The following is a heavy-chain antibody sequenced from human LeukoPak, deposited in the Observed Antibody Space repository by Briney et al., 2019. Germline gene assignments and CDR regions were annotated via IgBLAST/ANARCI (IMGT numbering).Heavy chain of an antibody. CDR1: GFTLSDYY. V-gene: IGHV3-11*01. Sequence: PGGSLRLSCAASGFTLSDYYMSWIRQAPGKGLEWVSYISNSGSTIYYADSVKGRFTISRDKSKNTLYLQMNSLRAEDTAVYYCATSIMITFGGVSGYWGQGTLVTVSS. CDR2: ISNSGSTI. CDR3: ATSIMITFGGVSGY. D-gene: IGHD3-16*01. J-gene: IGHJ4*02.